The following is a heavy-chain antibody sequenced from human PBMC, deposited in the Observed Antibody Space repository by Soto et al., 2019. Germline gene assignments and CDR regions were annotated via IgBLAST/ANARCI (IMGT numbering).Heavy chain of an antibody. CDR3: ARDRPFQEQQLLLPGAFDI. V-gene: IGHV4-59*01. D-gene: IGHD6-13*01. CDR2: IYYSGST. J-gene: IGHJ3*02. Sequence: SATLSLTCTVSGGSISSYYWSWIRQPPGKGLEWIGYIYYSGSTNYNPSLKSRVTISVDTSKNQLSLKLSSVTAADPAVYYCARDRPFQEQQLLLPGAFDIWGQGTTVPVS. CDR1: GGSISSYY.